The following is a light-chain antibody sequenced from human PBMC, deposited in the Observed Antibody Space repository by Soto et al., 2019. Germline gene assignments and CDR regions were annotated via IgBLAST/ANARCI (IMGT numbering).Light chain of an antibody. CDR1: QSVSSNY. J-gene: IGKJ1*01. CDR2: DAS. Sequence: ESVLTQSPGTLSLSPGERATLSCRASQSVSSNYLAWYQQKPGQAPRLLIYDASNRATGIPARFSGSGSGTDFTLTISSLEPEDFAVYYCQQRTFGQGTKVDIK. V-gene: IGKV3-11*01. CDR3: QQRT.